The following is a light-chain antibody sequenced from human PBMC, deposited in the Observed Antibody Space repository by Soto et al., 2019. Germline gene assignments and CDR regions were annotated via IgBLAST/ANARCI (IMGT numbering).Light chain of an antibody. CDR1: RDVSRN. CDR3: QQYNSMLS. CDR2: DAS. Sequence: DIQMTQSPSSLSASEGDRVTITCQSSRDVSRNLNWFQQKPGEAPQLLIYDASNLERGVPSRFSGSGSGTHFTLTSSSLQPEDAATYYCQQYNSMLSFGGGTEVQIK. J-gene: IGKJ4*01. V-gene: IGKV1-33*01.